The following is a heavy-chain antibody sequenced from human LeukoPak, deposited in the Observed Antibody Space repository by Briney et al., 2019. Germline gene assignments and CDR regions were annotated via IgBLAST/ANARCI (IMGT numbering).Heavy chain of an antibody. CDR2: ISPYNGNT. V-gene: IGHV1-18*01. Sequence: ASVKVSCKASGYTFTSYGFSWVRQAPGQGLEWMGRISPYNGNTKYAQKLQGRVTMTTDTSTSTAYMELRSLRSDNTAVYYCARFDDYSDSRRGIDFWGQGTLVTVSS. D-gene: IGHD4-11*01. CDR1: GYTFTSYG. CDR3: ARFDDYSDSRRGIDF. J-gene: IGHJ4*02.